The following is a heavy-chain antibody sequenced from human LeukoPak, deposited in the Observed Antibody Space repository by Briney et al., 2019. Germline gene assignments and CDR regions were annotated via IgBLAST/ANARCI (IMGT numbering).Heavy chain of an antibody. Sequence: ASVKVSFKASGYTFTTYGLSWVRQAPGQGLEWMGWISTHNGKTNYAQNFQGRVTMTSDTSTNTAYMELRSLRSDDMAVYYCARYTYYYDSSGSAFDYWGQGTLVTVSS. CDR2: ISTHNGKT. CDR3: ARYTYYYDSSGSAFDY. J-gene: IGHJ4*02. D-gene: IGHD3-22*01. CDR1: GYTFTTYG. V-gene: IGHV1-18*03.